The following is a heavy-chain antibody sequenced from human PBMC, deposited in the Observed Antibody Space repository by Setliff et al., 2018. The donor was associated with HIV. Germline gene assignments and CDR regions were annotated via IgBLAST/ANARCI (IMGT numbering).Heavy chain of an antibody. CDR3: ARVETTVTSRLDY. D-gene: IGHD4-17*01. Sequence: SETLSLTCSVSGGSIGIHYWSWIRQPPGKGLEWIGSIYYSGSTNYNPSLKSRVTVSVDTSKNQFSLRLTSVTAADTAVYFCARVETTVTSRLDYWGQGTLVTVSS. J-gene: IGHJ4*02. CDR1: GGSIGIHY. V-gene: IGHV4-59*08. CDR2: IYYSGST.